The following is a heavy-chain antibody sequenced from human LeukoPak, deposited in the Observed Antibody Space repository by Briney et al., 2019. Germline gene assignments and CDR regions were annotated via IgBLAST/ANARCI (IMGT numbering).Heavy chain of an antibody. CDR3: AILAAPTYYFDY. J-gene: IGHJ4*02. Sequence: GGSLRLSCAASGFTFSSYWMHWVRQAPGKGLVWVSRINSDGSSTSYADSVKGRFTISRDNAKNTLYLQMNSLRAEDTAVYYCAILAAPTYYFDYWGQGTLVTVSS. D-gene: IGHD6-13*01. V-gene: IGHV3-74*01. CDR2: INSDGSST. CDR1: GFTFSSYW.